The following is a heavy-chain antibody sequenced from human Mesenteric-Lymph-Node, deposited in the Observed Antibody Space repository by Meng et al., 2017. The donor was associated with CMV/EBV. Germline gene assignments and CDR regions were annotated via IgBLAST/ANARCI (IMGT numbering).Heavy chain of an antibody. CDR1: GFSLSRFS. CDR2: ISADNFI. Sequence: GESLKISCAASGFSLSRFSMHWVRLVPGKGLEWVSFISADNFIHSEDSLEGRFTISRDNSKNTLYLQMNSLRAEDTAVYYCARAYDSSGYYYPGVASNDAFDIWGQGTMVTVSS. D-gene: IGHD3-22*01. CDR3: ARAYDSSGYYYPGVASNDAFDI. V-gene: IGHV3-21*01. J-gene: IGHJ3*02.